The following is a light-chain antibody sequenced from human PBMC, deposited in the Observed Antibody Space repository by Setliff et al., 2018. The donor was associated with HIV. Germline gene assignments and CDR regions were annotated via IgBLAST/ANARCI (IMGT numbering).Light chain of an antibody. CDR2: TNN. CDR1: SSDVGGYNY. J-gene: IGLJ3*02. CDR3: ATWDDSLNGPV. V-gene: IGLV1-44*01. Sequence: QSVLTQPASVSGSPGQSINISCAGTSSDVGGYNYVSWYQQLPGTAPKLLIYTNNQRPSGVPDRFSGSKSGTSASLAIIGLQSEDEAHYYCATWDDSLNGPVFGGGTKVTVL.